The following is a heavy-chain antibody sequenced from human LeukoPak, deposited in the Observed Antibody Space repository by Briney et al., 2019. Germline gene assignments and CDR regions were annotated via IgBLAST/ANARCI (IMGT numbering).Heavy chain of an antibody. CDR3: ATYIGGHTVTTSGAFDI. Sequence: GESLKISCKGSGYSFTSYWIGWVRQMPGKGLEWMGIIYPGDSDTRYSPSFQGQVTISADKSISTAYLQWSSLKASDTAMYYCATYIGGHTVTTSGAFDIWAKGQWSPSLQ. J-gene: IGHJ3*02. CDR1: GYSFTSYW. CDR2: IYPGDSDT. D-gene: IGHD4-17*01. V-gene: IGHV5-51*01.